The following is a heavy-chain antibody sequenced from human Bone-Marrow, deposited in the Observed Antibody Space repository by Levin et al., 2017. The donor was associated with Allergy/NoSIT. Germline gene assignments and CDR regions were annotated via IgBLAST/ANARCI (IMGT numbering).Heavy chain of an antibody. Sequence: PGESLKISCVASGFSVSAYAMHWVRQAPGKGPEWVAVTSYDGSHEYYLDSVEGRFTVSRDKLKNTLHLQMNSLKPEDTALYYCAKEKRGEGSPVRKSKYFYGLDVWGQGTTVTVSS. V-gene: IGHV3-30*18. J-gene: IGHJ6*02. CDR1: GFSVSAYA. D-gene: IGHD2/OR15-2a*01. CDR2: TSYDGSHE. CDR3: AKEKRGEGSPVRKSKYFYGLDV.